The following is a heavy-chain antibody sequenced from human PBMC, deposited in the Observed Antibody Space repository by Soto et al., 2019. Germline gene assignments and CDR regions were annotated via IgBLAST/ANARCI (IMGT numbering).Heavy chain of an antibody. CDR2: ISGSGGST. CDR3: AKDRLRGLHGYNLYYFDY. J-gene: IGHJ4*02. CDR1: GFTFSSYA. Sequence: EVQLLESGGGLVQPGGSLRLSCAASGFTFSSYAMSWVRQAPGKGLEWVSAISGSGGSTYYADSVKGRFTISRDNSKNTLYLQMNSLRAEDTAVYYCAKDRLRGLHGYNLYYFDYWGQGTLVTVSS. V-gene: IGHV3-23*01. D-gene: IGHD5-12*01.